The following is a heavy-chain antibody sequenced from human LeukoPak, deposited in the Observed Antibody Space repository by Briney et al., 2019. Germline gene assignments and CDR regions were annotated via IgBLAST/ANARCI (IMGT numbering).Heavy chain of an antibody. V-gene: IGHV4-34*01. D-gene: IGHD2-21*01. Sequence: PSETLSLTCAVYGGSFSGYYRSWIRQPPGKGLEWIGEINHSGSTNYNPSLKSRVTISVDTSKNQFSPKLSSVTAADTAVYYCAKPLKLIWGFAFDIWGQGTMVTVSS. CDR3: AKPLKLIWGFAFDI. J-gene: IGHJ3*02. CDR2: INHSGST. CDR1: GGSFSGYY.